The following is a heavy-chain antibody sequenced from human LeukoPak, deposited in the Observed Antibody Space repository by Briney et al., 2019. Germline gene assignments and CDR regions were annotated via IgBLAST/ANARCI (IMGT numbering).Heavy chain of an antibody. CDR3: ARRDGYNSDY. J-gene: IGHJ4*02. Sequence: SETLSPTCTVSGVSISNYYWSWIRRPPGKGLEWIGYIYYSGSTNYNPSLKSRVTMSVDTSKNQFLLKLSSVTAADTAVYYCARRDGYNSDYWGQGTLVTVPS. CDR1: GVSISNYY. V-gene: IGHV4-59*08. D-gene: IGHD5-24*01. CDR2: IYYSGST.